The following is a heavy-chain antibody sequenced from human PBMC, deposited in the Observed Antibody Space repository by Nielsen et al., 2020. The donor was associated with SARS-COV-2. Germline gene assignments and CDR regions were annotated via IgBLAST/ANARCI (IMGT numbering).Heavy chain of an antibody. D-gene: IGHD3-16*02. J-gene: IGHJ4*02. CDR3: ARESDLGELSSDPLFDY. CDR1: GFTFSSYA. Sequence: GGSLRLSCAASGFTFSSYAMHWVRQAPGKGLEWVAVISYDGSNKYYADSVKGRFTISRDNSKNSLYLQMNSLRAEDTAVYYCARESDLGELSSDPLFDYWGQGTLVTVSS. CDR2: ISYDGSNK. V-gene: IGHV3-30-3*01.